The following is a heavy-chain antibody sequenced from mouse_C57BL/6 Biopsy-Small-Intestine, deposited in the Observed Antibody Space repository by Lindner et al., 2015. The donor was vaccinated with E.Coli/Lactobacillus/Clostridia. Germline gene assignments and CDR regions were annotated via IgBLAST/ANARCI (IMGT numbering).Heavy chain of an antibody. V-gene: IGHV1-9*01. Sequence: VQLQESGAELKKPGASVKLSCKATGYTFTGYWIEWVKQRPGHGLEWIGEILPGSGNTNYNEKFKGKATFTADTSSNTVYMQLSSLTIEDSAIYYCAIRGDGDYWYFDVWGTGTTVTVSS. D-gene: IGHD2-13*01. J-gene: IGHJ1*03. CDR1: GYTFTGYW. CDR3: AIRGDGDYWYFDV. CDR2: ILPGSGNT.